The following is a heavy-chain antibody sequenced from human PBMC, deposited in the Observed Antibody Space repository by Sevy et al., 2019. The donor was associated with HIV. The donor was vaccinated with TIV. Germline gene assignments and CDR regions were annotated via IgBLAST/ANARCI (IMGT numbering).Heavy chain of an antibody. Sequence: GGSLRLSCTPSGFTFGDYTMTWVRQAPGKGLEWVAFIRGKTYGGTTEYAASVKGRFSISRDDSKSIAYLQMNSLKIEDTGVYYCTRVEGAADWGMDVWGQGTTVTVSS. CDR3: TRVEGAADWGMDV. J-gene: IGHJ6*02. D-gene: IGHD1-26*01. V-gene: IGHV3-49*04. CDR2: IRGKTYGGTT. CDR1: GFTFGDYT.